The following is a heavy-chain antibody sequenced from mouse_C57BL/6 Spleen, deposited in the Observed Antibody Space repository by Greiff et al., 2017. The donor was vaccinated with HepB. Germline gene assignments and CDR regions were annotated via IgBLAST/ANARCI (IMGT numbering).Heavy chain of an antibody. CDR3: ARRNDSDAGYAMDY. V-gene: IGHV14-2*01. CDR1: GFNIKDYY. J-gene: IGHJ4*01. CDR2: IDPEDGET. Sequence: EVQLQQSGAELVKPGASVKLSCTASGFNIKDYYMHWVKQRTEQGLEWIGRIDPEDGETKYAPTFQGKATITADTSSNTAYLQLSSLTSEDNAVYYCARRNDSDAGYAMDYWGQGTSVTVAS. D-gene: IGHD2-4*01.